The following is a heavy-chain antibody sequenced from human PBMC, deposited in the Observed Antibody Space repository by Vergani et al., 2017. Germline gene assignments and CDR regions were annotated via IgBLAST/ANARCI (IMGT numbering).Heavy chain of an antibody. J-gene: IGHJ4*02. Sequence: EVHLVESGGGLVKPGGSLRLSCAASGFTFSSYSMNWVRQAPGKGLEWVSSISSSSSYIYYADSVKGRFTISRDNAKNSLYLQMNSLRAEDTAVYYCARASWGEQQLPEDWGQGTLVTVSS. CDR1: GFTFSSYS. CDR3: ARASWGEQQLPED. CDR2: ISSSSSYI. D-gene: IGHD6-13*01. V-gene: IGHV3-21*01.